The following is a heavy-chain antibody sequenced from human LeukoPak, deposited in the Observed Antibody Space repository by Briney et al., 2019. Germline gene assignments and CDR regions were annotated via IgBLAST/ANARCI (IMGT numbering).Heavy chain of an antibody. CDR1: GFTSTSHR. J-gene: IGHJ3*02. D-gene: IGHD3-10*01. CDR3: AREGSGFDI. Sequence: GGSLRLSCAASGFTSTSHRLSWVRQPPGKGLEWVANIRQDGGDKYYVDSVKGRFTISRDNAKNTLYLQMNSLRAEDTAVYYCAREGSGFDIWGQGTMVTVAS. V-gene: IGHV3-7*01. CDR2: IRQDGGDK.